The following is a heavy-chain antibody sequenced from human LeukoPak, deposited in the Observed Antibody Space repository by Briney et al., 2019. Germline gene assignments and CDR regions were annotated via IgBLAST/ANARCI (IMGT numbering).Heavy chain of an antibody. D-gene: IGHD4-17*01. Sequence: SETLSLTCTVSGGSISSYYWSWIRQPAGKGLEWIGRIYTSGSTNYNPSLKSRATMSVDTSKNQFSLKLSSVTAADTAVYYCAREGDSVTTGAPDYWGQGTLVTVSS. J-gene: IGHJ4*02. V-gene: IGHV4-4*07. CDR2: IYTSGST. CDR1: GGSISSYY. CDR3: AREGDSVTTGAPDY.